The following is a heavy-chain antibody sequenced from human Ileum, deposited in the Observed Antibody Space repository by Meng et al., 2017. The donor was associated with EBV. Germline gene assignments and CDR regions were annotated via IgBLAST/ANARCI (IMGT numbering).Heavy chain of an antibody. Sequence: QDQLVQAEAEVKMPGASIKLSCKATGYTFTGYAIHWVRQAPGQRLEWMGWINPSSGNTKYSQKFQGRVTITRDTSAPTVYMDLSSLRSEDTAVFYCARDGGFSVGATKYDYWGQGALVTVSS. J-gene: IGHJ4*02. CDR3: ARDGGFSVGATKYDY. CDR2: INPSSGNT. V-gene: IGHV1-3*01. CDR1: GYTFTGYA. D-gene: IGHD1-26*01.